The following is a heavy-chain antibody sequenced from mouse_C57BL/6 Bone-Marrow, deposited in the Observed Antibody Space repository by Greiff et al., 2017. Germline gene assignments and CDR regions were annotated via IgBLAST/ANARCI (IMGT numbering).Heavy chain of an antibody. Sequence: VQLQQSGPELVKPGASVKLSCKASGYTFTSYDINWVKQRPGQGLEWIGWIYPGDGSTKYNEKFKGKATLTVDTSSSTAYMGLHSLTSEDSAVYFGVPGFAYWGQGTLVTVSA. J-gene: IGHJ3*01. CDR3: VPGFAY. CDR2: IYPGDGST. V-gene: IGHV1-85*01. CDR1: GYTFTSYD.